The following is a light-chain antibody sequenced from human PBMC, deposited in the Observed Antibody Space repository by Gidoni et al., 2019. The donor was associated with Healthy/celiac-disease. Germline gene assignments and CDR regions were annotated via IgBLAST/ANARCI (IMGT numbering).Light chain of an antibody. Sequence: DIQMTQSPSSLSASVGDRVTITCQASQDISNYLNWYQQKPGKAPKLLIYDASNLETGVPSRFSGSGSGTDFTFPISSLQPEDIATYYCQQYDNLPPHTFGQGTKLEIK. J-gene: IGKJ2*01. CDR3: QQYDNLPPHT. V-gene: IGKV1-33*01. CDR1: QDISNY. CDR2: DAS.